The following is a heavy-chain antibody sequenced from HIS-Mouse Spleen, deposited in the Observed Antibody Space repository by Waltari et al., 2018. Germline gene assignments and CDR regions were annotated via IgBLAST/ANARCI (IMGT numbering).Heavy chain of an antibody. V-gene: IGHV4-39*07. J-gene: IGHJ2*01. CDR1: GGSFRSSSYY. Sequence: QLKLQVSGPRLVTPSETLSLPRTVSGGSFRSSSYYWGRIRQPPGKGLEWIGSIYYSGSTYYNPSLKSRVTISVDTSKNQFSLKLSSVTAADTAVYYCAREIPYSSSWYDWYFDLWGRGTLVTVSS. CDR2: IYYSGST. D-gene: IGHD6-13*01. CDR3: AREIPYSSSWYDWYFDL.